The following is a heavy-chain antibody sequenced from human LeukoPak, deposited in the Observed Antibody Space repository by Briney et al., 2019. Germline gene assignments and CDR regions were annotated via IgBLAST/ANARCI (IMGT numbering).Heavy chain of an antibody. Sequence: PGGSLRLSCAASGFTFSNAWMSWVRQPPGKGLEWIATIYYSGSTYYNPSLKSRVTISVDTSNNQLSLKLSSVTAADTAVYYCARHREMDSYDAFDVWGQGTMVTVSS. CDR2: IYYSGST. J-gene: IGHJ3*01. V-gene: IGHV4-38-2*01. D-gene: IGHD5-24*01. CDR1: GFTFSNAW. CDR3: ARHREMDSYDAFDV.